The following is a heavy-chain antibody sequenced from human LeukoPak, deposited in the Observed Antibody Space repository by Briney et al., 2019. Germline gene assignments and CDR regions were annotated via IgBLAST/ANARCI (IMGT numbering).Heavy chain of an antibody. V-gene: IGHV3-48*02. CDR1: GFTFRTYS. CDR3: AKDPGLDY. CDR2: IGGSGTTI. Sequence: GGSLRLSCAASGFTFRTYSMNWVRQAPGKGLEWLSFIGGSGTTIYYADSVRGRFTISRDNAKNSLYLQMNSLRDEDTAVYYCAKDPGLDYWGRGTLVTVSS. J-gene: IGHJ4*02.